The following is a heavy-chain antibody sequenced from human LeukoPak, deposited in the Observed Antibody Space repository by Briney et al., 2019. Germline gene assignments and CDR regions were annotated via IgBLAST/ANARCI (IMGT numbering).Heavy chain of an antibody. V-gene: IGHV4-34*01. CDR3: AATSGWYPKVFYYYMDV. Sequence: SETLSLTCPVYGGSFSGYYWSWIRQPPGKGLEWIGEINHSGSTNYNPSLKSRVTISVDTSKNQFSLKLSSVTAADTAVYYCAATSGWYPKVFYYYMDVWGKGTTVTVFS. CDR2: INHSGST. D-gene: IGHD6-19*01. J-gene: IGHJ6*03. CDR1: GGSFSGYY.